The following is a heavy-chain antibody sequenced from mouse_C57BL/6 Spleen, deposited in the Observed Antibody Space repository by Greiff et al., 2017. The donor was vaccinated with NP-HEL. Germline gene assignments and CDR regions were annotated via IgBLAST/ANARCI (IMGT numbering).Heavy chain of an antibody. V-gene: IGHV1-82*01. CDR2: IYPGDGDT. CDR1: GYAFSSSW. CDR3: ARWGTWIMDY. J-gene: IGHJ4*01. Sequence: VQLKESGPELVKPGASVKISCKASGYAFSSSWMNWVKQRPGKGLEWIGRIYPGDGDTNYNGKFKGKATLTADKSSSTAYMQRSSLTSEDSAVDFCARWGTWIMDYWGQGTSVTVSS.